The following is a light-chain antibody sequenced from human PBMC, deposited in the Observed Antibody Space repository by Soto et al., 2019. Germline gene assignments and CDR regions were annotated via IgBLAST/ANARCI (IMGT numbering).Light chain of an antibody. CDR3: QQYEAYPLT. CDR2: KAS. Sequence: DIQLTQSPSTLSASVGDRVTITCRASQSISSWLAWYQQKPGKAPKLLVYKASSLESGVPSRFSGSGSATEFTLTITSLRPDDFATYYCQQYEAYPLTFGGGTKVEI. CDR1: QSISSW. V-gene: IGKV1-5*03. J-gene: IGKJ4*01.